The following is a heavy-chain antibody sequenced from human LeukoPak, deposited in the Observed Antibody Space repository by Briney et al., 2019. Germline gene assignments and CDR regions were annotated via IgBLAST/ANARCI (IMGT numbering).Heavy chain of an antibody. CDR2: INPRGGST. Sequence: ASVKVSCKASGYTFTSYYVHWVRQAPGQGLEWMGIINPRGGSTSYAQKFQGRVTMTRDTSTSTVYMELSSLRSEDTAVYYCARVDYVASFDYWGQGALVTVSS. D-gene: IGHD4-17*01. J-gene: IGHJ4*02. V-gene: IGHV1-46*01. CDR1: GYTFTSYY. CDR3: ARVDYVASFDY.